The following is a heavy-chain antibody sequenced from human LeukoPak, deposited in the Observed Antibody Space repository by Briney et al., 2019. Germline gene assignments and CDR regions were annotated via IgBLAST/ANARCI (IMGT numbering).Heavy chain of an antibody. CDR1: GFSLGSFA. CDR2: ISGGSGKT. Sequence: GGSLRLSCAASGFSLGSFAMSWVRQAPGKGLEWVSTISGGSGKTYYADSVKGRFTISRDNSKNTLSLQMNSLRAEDTAVYYCAKALYGGHDYWGQGTLVTVSS. CDR3: AKALYGGHDY. J-gene: IGHJ4*02. V-gene: IGHV3-23*01. D-gene: IGHD4-23*01.